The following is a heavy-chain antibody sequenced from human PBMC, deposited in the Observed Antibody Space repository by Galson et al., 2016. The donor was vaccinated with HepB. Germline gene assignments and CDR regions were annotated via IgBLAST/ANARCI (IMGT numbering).Heavy chain of an antibody. J-gene: IGHJ6*02. CDR1: GGSMNSYY. V-gene: IGHV4-59*01. Sequence: ETLSLTCTVSGGSMNSYYWSWIRQPPGKGLEWIGYIYYSGSTDYNPSLKSRVTISVDTSKNQFSMKLSSVTAADTAVYYCARGDFTSFGVGYGMDVWGQGTTVTVSS. CDR2: IYYSGST. CDR3: ARGDFTSFGVGYGMDV. D-gene: IGHD3-3*01.